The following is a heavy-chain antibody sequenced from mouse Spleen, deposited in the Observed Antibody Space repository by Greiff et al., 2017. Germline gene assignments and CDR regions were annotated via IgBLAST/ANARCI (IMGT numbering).Heavy chain of an antibody. V-gene: IGHV5-9-3*01. D-gene: IGHD2-2*01. CDR1: GFTFSSYA. CDR3: ARRGGYDWYFDV. CDR2: ISSGGSYT. Sequence: EVQLQESGGGLVKPGGSLKLSCAASGFTFSSYAMSWVRQTPEKRLEWVATISSGGSYTYYPDSVKGRFTISRDNAKNTLYLQMSSLRSEDTAMYYCARRGGYDWYFDVWGAGTTVTVSS. J-gene: IGHJ1*01.